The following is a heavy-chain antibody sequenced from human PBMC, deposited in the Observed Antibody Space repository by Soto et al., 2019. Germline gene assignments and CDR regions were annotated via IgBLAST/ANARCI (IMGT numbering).Heavy chain of an antibody. V-gene: IGHV4-39*07. CDR1: GGSISSSSYY. CDR2: IYYSGST. Sequence: SETLSLTCTVSGGSISSSSYYWGWIRQPPGKGLEWIGSIYYSGSTYYNPSLKSRVTISVDTSKNQFSLKLSSVTAADTAVYFCATHYYVWGSYRYDYWGQGTLVTVSS. CDR3: ATHYYVWGSYRYDY. J-gene: IGHJ4*02. D-gene: IGHD3-16*02.